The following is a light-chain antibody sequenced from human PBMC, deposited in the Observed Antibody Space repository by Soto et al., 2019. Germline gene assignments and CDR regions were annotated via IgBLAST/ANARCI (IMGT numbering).Light chain of an antibody. J-gene: IGKJ3*01. V-gene: IGKV3-20*01. CDR1: QSVSSN. CDR3: QHYGNTPPSVT. CDR2: GVS. Sequence: EIVMTQSPVTLSVSPGERVTLSCRASQSVSSNLAWYQQKPGQAPSLLIYGVSSRATGIPDRFSGSGSGTDFTLTISRLEPEDFAVYYCQHYGNTPPSVTFGPGTKVDIK.